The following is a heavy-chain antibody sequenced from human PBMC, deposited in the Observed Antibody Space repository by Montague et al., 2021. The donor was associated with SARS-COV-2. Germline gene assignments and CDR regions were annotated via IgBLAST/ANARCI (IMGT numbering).Heavy chain of an antibody. J-gene: IGHJ6*03. D-gene: IGHD3-10*01. Sequence: TLSLTCAVHGGSFSTYSWNWIRQPPGKGLEWIGEIHHGGSTNYNPSLKSRVTISADTSKNQFSLKLTSVAAAETAVYYCARLGDGVVPSPILGVGPYYSYYYMDVWGKGTTVTVSS. CDR3: ARLGDGVVPSPILGVGPYYSYYYMDV. CDR1: GGSFSTYS. CDR2: IHHGGST. V-gene: IGHV4-34*01.